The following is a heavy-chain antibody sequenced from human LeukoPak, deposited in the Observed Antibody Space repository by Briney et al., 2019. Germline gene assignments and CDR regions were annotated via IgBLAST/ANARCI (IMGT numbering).Heavy chain of an antibody. J-gene: IGHJ4*02. Sequence: PSETLSLTCAVYGGSFSGYYWSWIRQPPGKGLEWIGEINHSGSTNYNPSLKSRVTISVDTSKNQFSLNLSSVTAADTAVYYCARDTVAVDYYFDYWGQGTLVTVSS. CDR2: INHSGST. D-gene: IGHD6-19*01. V-gene: IGHV4-34*01. CDR3: ARDTVAVDYYFDY. CDR1: GGSFSGYY.